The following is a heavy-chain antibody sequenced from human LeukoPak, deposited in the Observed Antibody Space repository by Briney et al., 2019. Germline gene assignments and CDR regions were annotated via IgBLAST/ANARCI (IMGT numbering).Heavy chain of an antibody. CDR3: AKVQQQLTPEYYFDY. D-gene: IGHD6-13*01. CDR1: GFPLSTFA. J-gene: IGHJ4*02. V-gene: IGHV3-23*01. CDR2: ISGSGGST. Sequence: PGGSLRLSCAASGFPLSTFAMSLVRQAPGKGLEWVSAISGSGGSTYYADSVKGRFTISRDNSKNTLYLQMNSLRAEDTAVYYCAKVQQQLTPEYYFDYWGQGTLVTVSS.